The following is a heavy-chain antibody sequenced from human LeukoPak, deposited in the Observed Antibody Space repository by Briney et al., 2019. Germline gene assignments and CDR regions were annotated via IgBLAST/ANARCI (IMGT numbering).Heavy chain of an antibody. J-gene: IGHJ6*03. D-gene: IGHD3-10*01. CDR1: GPNFNAYY. CDR3: ARGLTYGSGRFFYYSMDV. Sequence: ASVKVSCKASGPNFNAYYMHWLRQAPGQGLEWMGWINAKSGGTHYPQKFQGRVTMTRDTSINTAYMELSRLGPDDTAIYFCARGLTYGSGRFFYYSMDVWGRGTTVTVSS. CDR2: INAKSGGT. V-gene: IGHV1-2*02.